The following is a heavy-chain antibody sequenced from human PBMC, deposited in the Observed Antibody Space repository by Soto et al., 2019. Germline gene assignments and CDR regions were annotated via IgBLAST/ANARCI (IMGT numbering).Heavy chain of an antibody. J-gene: IGHJ4*02. CDR1: GASVSSDY. CDR3: ARESYYYEGGGPSDH. D-gene: IGHD3-22*01. Sequence: SETLSLTCTVSGASVSSDYWSWIRQPPGKGLEWIGYVYYSGSTNYNPSLRSRVTISRDNAKNSLFLQMDSLRAQDTATYYCARESYYYEGGGPSDHWGQGVLVTVSS. CDR2: VYYSGST. V-gene: IGHV4-59*02.